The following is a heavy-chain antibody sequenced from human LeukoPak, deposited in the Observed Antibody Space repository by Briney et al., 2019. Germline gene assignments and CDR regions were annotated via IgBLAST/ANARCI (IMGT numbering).Heavy chain of an antibody. CDR1: GFTFSNHG. D-gene: IGHD6-19*01. J-gene: IGHJ4*02. V-gene: IGHV3-33*01. CDR3: ARGMTYSSGWYYFDY. Sequence: PGGSLRLSCAASGFTFSNHGMHWVRQAPGKGLEWVAVIWYDGSSKYYADSLKGRFTISRDNSNNTMYLQMNSLGAEDTAVYYCARGMTYSSGWYYFDYWGQGTLVTVSS. CDR2: IWYDGSSK.